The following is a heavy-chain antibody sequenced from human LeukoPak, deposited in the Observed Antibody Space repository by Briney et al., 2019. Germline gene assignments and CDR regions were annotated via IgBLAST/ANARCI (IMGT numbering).Heavy chain of an antibody. J-gene: IGHJ4*02. D-gene: IGHD1-1*01. CDR1: GFTFSSYA. V-gene: IGHV3-33*08. CDR2: IWSDGSNK. CDR3: ARDPAGSGFAFDS. Sequence: GGSLRLSCAVSGFTFSSYAMHWVRQAPGKGLEWVAFIWSDGSNKYYADSVKGRFTISRDNSEDTLYLQMNSLRVEDTAVYYCARDPAGSGFAFDSWGQGALVTVSS.